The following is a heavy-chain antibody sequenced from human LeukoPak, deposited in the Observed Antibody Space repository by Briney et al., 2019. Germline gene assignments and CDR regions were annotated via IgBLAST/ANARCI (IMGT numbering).Heavy chain of an antibody. V-gene: IGHV3-30*18. CDR3: AKATSSGYYYPSDY. Sequence: GSLRLSCAASGFTFSSYGMHWVRQAPGKGPEWVAVISYDGSNKYYADSVKGRFTISRDNSKNTLYLQMNSLRAEDTAVYYCAKATSSGYYYPSDYWGQGTLVTVSS. D-gene: IGHD3-22*01. J-gene: IGHJ4*02. CDR2: ISYDGSNK. CDR1: GFTFSSYG.